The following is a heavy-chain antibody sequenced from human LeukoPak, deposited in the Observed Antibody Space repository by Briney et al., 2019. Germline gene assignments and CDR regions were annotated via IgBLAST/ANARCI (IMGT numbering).Heavy chain of an antibody. CDR3: ARGYYSKCQLLSHYYYYYMDV. D-gene: IGHD2-2*01. Sequence: ASVKVSCKASGYTFTGYYMHWVRQAPGQGLEWMGWINPNSGGTNYAQKFQGRVTMTRDTSISTAYMELSRLRSDDTAVYYCARGYYSKCQLLSHYYYYYMDVWGKGTTVTVSS. V-gene: IGHV1-2*02. CDR1: GYTFTGYY. CDR2: INPNSGGT. J-gene: IGHJ6*03.